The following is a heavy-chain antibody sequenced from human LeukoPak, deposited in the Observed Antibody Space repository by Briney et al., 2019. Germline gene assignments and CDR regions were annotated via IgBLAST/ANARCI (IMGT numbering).Heavy chain of an antibody. CDR1: GSNFDEYA. D-gene: IGHD2-15*01. V-gene: IGHV3-9*01. J-gene: IGHJ4*02. CDR2: ISSNSDDI. Sequence: PGRSLRLSRVGSGSNFDEYAMHWVRQPPGKGLEWVAGISSNSDDIGYVDSVKGRFTISRDSAKKSLYLQMNSLRPEDTALYYCAKDRYCTSSSCPIDYWGRGTLVTVSS. CDR3: AKDRYCTSSSCPIDY.